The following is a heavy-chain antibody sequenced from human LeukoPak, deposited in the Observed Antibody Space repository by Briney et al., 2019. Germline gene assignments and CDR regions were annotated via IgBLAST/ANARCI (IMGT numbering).Heavy chain of an antibody. CDR2: IYYSGST. D-gene: IGHD1-7*01. Sequence: SETLFLTCTVSGGSISSSSYYWGWIRQPPGKGLEWIGSIYYSGSTYYNPSLKSRVTISVDTSKNQFSLRLSSVTAADTAMHYCAKIKYNWNYFIDYWGQGTLVTVSS. V-gene: IGHV4-39*01. CDR3: AKIKYNWNYFIDY. J-gene: IGHJ4*02. CDR1: GGSISSSSYY.